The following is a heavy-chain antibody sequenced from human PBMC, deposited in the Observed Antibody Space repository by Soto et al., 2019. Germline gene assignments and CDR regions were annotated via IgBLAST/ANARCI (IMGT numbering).Heavy chain of an antibody. Sequence: ASVKVSCKASGCTFNRYAIRWVRRAPGQGLEWMGGIIPFNGKTNYAQKFQGRVTMTTDTSTSTAYMELRSLRSDDTAVYCCARLGTTVGNWFDPWGQGTQVTVSS. D-gene: IGHD4-4*01. CDR1: GCTFNRYA. J-gene: IGHJ5*02. CDR3: ARLGTTVGNWFDP. V-gene: IGHV1-18*01. CDR2: IIPFNGKT.